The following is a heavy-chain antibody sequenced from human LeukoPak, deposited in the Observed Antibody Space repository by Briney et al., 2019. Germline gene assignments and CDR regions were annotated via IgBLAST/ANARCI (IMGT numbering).Heavy chain of an antibody. CDR2: INYSGTT. V-gene: IGHV4-39*01. J-gene: IGHJ4*02. Sequence: PSETLSLTCTVSGGAITNDNFYRGWVRQPPGKGLEWVVSINYSGTTYYNPSLRSRLSISVDTSRTQFFLTLNSVTAADTAVYYCARLFDSWSRGILVTVSS. CDR3: ARLFDS. CDR1: GGAITNDNFY.